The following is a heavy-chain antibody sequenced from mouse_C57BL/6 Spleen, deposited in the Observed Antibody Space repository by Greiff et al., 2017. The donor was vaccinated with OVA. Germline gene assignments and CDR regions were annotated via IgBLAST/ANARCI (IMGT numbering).Heavy chain of an antibody. J-gene: IGHJ1*03. Sequence: DVKSVESGEGLVKPGGSLKLSCAASGFTFGSYAMSWVRQTPEKRLEWVAYISSGGDYIYYADTVKGRFTISRDNARNTLYLQMSSLKSEDTAMYYCTRKRGDWYFDVWGTGTTVTVSS. CDR3: TRKRGDWYFDV. CDR2: ISSGGDYI. CDR1: GFTFGSYA. V-gene: IGHV5-9-1*02.